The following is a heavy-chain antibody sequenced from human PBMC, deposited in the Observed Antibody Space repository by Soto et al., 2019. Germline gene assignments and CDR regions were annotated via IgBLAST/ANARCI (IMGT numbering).Heavy chain of an antibody. CDR2: ISSSGTTI. V-gene: IGHV3-48*01. Sequence: EVQLVESGGGLVQPGGSPRLSCAASGFTFSSYSMNWVRQAPGKGLEWVSFISSSGTTIYYADSVKGRFTISRDNAKNSLYLQMNSLRAEDTAVYYCARIGFYDFWSGYESPMDVWGKRTTVTVSS. CDR3: ARIGFYDFWSGYESPMDV. J-gene: IGHJ6*03. D-gene: IGHD3-3*01. CDR1: GFTFSSYS.